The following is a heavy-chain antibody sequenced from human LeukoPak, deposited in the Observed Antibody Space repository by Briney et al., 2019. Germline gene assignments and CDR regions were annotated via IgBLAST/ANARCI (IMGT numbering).Heavy chain of an antibody. D-gene: IGHD6-13*01. J-gene: IGHJ4*02. CDR1: GGSITSYY. V-gene: IGHV4-59*01. Sequence: SETLSLTCTVSGGSITSYYWSWIRQPPGKGLEWIGYIYYSGSTTYNPSLKSRVTISIDTSENQFSLKLSSVTAADTAVYYCARDLWGAAAGFFDYWGQGTLVTVSS. CDR2: IYYSGST. CDR3: ARDLWGAAAGFFDY.